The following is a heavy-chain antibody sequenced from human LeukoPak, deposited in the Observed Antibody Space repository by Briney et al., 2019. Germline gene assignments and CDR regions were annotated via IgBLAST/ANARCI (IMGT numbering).Heavy chain of an antibody. D-gene: IGHD3-16*01. CDR1: GYTFTSYD. CDR2: MIPNSGNT. V-gene: IGHV1-8*03. J-gene: IGHJ2*01. CDR3: ARGLGRAVFDL. Sequence: EASVKVSCKASGYTFTSYDINWVRQATGQGLEWMGWMIPNSGNTGYAQKFQGRVTITRNTSISTAYMELSSLRSEDTAVYYCARGLGRAVFDLWGRGTLVTVSS.